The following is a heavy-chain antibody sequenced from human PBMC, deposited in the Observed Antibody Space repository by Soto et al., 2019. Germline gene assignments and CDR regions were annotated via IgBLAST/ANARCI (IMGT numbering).Heavy chain of an antibody. J-gene: IGHJ6*02. D-gene: IGHD2-21*01. Sequence: SVKVSCKASGFTFSRSAVQWVRQASGQRLEWIGWIVVGSGNTIYAQRFQQRLTITRDMSTSTAYMELSSLRSEDMAVYYCAAVEIPPGYYYGMDVWGQGTTVTVSS. CDR2: IVVGSGNT. CDR1: GFTFSRSA. V-gene: IGHV1-58*01. CDR3: AAVEIPPGYYYGMDV.